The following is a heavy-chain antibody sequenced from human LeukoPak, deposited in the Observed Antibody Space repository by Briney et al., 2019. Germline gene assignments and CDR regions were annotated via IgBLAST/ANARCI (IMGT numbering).Heavy chain of an antibody. J-gene: IGHJ6*02. CDR3: ARDLPLMVRGVIITYYYGMDV. CDR2: IYSGGST. Sequence: PGGSLRLSCAASGFTASSNYMSWVRQAPGKGLEWVSVIYSGGSTYYADSVKGRFTISRDNSKNTLYLQMNSLRAEDTAVYYCARDLPLMVRGVIITYYYGMDVWGQGTTVTVSS. CDR1: GFTASSNY. V-gene: IGHV3-66*01. D-gene: IGHD3-10*01.